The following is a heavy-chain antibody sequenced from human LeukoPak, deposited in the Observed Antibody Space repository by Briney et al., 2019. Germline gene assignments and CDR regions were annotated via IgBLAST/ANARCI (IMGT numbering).Heavy chain of an antibody. CDR3: ARADIVATITPDY. V-gene: IGHV1-2*02. CDR1: GYTFTGYY. CDR2: INPNSGGT. D-gene: IGHD5-12*01. J-gene: IGHJ4*02. Sequence: GASVKVSCKASGYTFTGYYMHWVRQAPGQGLEWMGWINPNSGGTNYAQKFQGRVTMTRDTSISTAYMELSRLRSDDTAVYYCARADIVATITPDYWGQGTLATVSS.